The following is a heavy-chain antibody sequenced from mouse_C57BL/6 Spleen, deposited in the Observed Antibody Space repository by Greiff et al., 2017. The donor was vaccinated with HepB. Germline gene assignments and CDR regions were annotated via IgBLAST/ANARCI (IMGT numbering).Heavy chain of an antibody. D-gene: IGHD1-1*01. V-gene: IGHV1-80*01. CDR1: GYAFSSYW. Sequence: VQLVESGAELVKPGASVKISCKASGYAFSSYWMNWVKQRPGKGLEWIGQIYPGDGDTNYNGKFKGKATITADTSSNTAYLQLSSLTSEDTAVYYCASYYYGSSYDYWGQGTTLTVSS. J-gene: IGHJ2*01. CDR3: ASYYYGSSYDY. CDR2: IYPGDGDT.